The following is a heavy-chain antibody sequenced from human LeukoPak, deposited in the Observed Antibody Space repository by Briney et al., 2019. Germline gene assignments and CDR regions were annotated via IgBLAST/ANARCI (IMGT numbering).Heavy chain of an antibody. V-gene: IGHV4-59*01. D-gene: IGHD3-9*01. CDR3: ARGEKRYFDWLF. CDR2: IYYSGST. Sequence: SETLSLTCTVSGGSISSYYWSWIRQPPGKGLEWIGYIYYSGSTNYNPSLKSRVTISVDTSKNQFSLKLSSVTAADTAVYYCARGEKRYFDWLFWGQGTLVTVSS. CDR1: GGSISSYY. J-gene: IGHJ4*02.